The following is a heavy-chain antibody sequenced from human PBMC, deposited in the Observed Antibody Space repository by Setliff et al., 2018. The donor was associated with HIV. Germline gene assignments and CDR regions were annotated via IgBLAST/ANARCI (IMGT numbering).Heavy chain of an antibody. CDR2: IYHSGNT. CDR3: ARGGSRGSWYWDY. Sequence: PSETLSLTCTVSGGFISTGGYSWSWIRQPPGKGLEWIGYIYHSGNTYYNPSLKSRVSISVDRSKNHFSLRLGSVTAADTAVYYCARGGSRGSWYWDYWGQGTLVTVSS. D-gene: IGHD6-13*01. J-gene: IGHJ4*02. V-gene: IGHV4-30-2*01. CDR1: GGFISTGGYS.